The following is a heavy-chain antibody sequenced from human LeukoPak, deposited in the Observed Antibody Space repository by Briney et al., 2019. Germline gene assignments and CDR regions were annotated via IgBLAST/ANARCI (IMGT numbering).Heavy chain of an antibody. Sequence: QAGGSLRLSCAASGISFSGNWMGWVRQAPGEGLEWVASIKYDGSAKYNADSVKGRFTISRDNAKNSLYLEMNSLTAEDTAVYYCAFSNAFKVWGQGTLVTVSS. V-gene: IGHV3-7*01. CDR1: GISFSGNW. D-gene: IGHD2-8*01. CDR2: IKYDGSAK. J-gene: IGHJ4*02. CDR3: AFSNAFKV.